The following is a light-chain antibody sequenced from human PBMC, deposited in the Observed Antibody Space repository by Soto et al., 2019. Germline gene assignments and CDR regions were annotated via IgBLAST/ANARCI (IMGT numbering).Light chain of an antibody. CDR3: QHYGSSLYT. CDR2: GAS. J-gene: IGKJ2*01. CDR1: QSVTSTY. V-gene: IGKV3-20*01. Sequence: EIVLTQSPGTLSLSPGERATLSCRASQSVTSTYLAWYQQRPGQAPRLLIYGASSRATGIPDRFSGSGSGTDFTLTISRLEPEDFAVYYCQHYGSSLYTFGQGTKLDIK.